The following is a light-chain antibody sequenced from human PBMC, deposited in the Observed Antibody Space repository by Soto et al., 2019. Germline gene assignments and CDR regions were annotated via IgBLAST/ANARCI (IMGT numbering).Light chain of an antibody. V-gene: IGKV3-11*01. Sequence: EIVLTQSPATLSLSPGERATLSCRASQSVSSYLAWYQQKPGQAPRLLIYDASNRATGIPARFSGSGSGTDFTLTISSLEHEDFEVYYCQQRSNWTFGGGTKVEIK. CDR2: DAS. CDR1: QSVSSY. CDR3: QQRSNWT. J-gene: IGKJ4*01.